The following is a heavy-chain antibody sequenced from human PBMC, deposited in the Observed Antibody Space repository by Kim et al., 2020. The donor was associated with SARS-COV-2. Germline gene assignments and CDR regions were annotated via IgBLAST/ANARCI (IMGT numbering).Heavy chain of an antibody. J-gene: IGHJ4*02. CDR3: ANGRIWRVDIVVAKFDF. CDR1: GFTFINYG. D-gene: IGHD5-12*01. CDR2: ITYDGSHK. V-gene: IGHV3-30*18. Sequence: GGSLRLSCAASGFTFINYGMHWVRQAPGKGLEWVAFITYDGSHKYYGDSVKGRFTISRDNSKNTLDLQMNSLRSEDMAVYYCANGRIWRVDIVVAKFDFWGQRPLVTVSS.